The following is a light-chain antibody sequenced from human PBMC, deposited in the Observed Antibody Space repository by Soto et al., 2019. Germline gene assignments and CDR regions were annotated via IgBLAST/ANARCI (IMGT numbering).Light chain of an antibody. CDR1: QSVSSSY. CDR3: QQYGSSPLIT. V-gene: IGKV3-20*01. Sequence: EIVLTQSPGTLSLSPGERATLSCRASQSVSSSYLAWYQQKPGQAPRLLIYGASTRATGIPARFSGSGSGTEFTLTISRLEPEDFAVYYCQQYGSSPLITFGQGTRLEIK. J-gene: IGKJ5*01. CDR2: GAS.